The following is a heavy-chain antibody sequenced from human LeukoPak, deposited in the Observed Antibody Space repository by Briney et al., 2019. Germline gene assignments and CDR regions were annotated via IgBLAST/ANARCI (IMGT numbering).Heavy chain of an antibody. V-gene: IGHV4-59*01. CDR3: ARVGCTSNSCKKDYYYCMDV. Sequence: SETLSLTCTVSGGSISSYYWSWIRQPPGKGLEWIGYIYYSGSTNYNPSLKSRVTISVDTSKNQFSLKLSSVTAADTAVYYCARVGCTSNSCKKDYYYCMDVWAKGQRSPSP. D-gene: IGHD2-2*01. CDR1: GGSISSYY. J-gene: IGHJ6*03. CDR2: IYYSGST.